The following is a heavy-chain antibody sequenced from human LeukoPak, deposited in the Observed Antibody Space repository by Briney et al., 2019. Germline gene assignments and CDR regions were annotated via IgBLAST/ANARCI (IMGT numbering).Heavy chain of an antibody. D-gene: IGHD6-13*01. Sequence: SETLSLTCTVSGGSISSYYWSWIRQPPGKGLEWIGYIYYSGSTNYNPSLKSRVTISVDTSKNQFSLKLSSVTAADTAVYYCARGIADPYSFDSWGQGTLVTVSS. V-gene: IGHV4-59*12. CDR1: GGSISSYY. CDR3: ARGIADPYSFDS. CDR2: IYYSGST. J-gene: IGHJ4*02.